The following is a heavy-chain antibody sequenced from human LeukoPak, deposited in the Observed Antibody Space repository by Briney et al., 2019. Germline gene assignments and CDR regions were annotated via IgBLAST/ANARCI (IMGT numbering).Heavy chain of an antibody. Sequence: ASVKVSCKASGYTFTSYDINWVRQATGQGLEWMGWMNPNSGNTGYAQKFQGRVTMTRNTSISTAYMELSSLRSEDTAVYYCARSPRGYDTYYFDYWGQGTLVTVSS. CDR1: GYTFTSYD. CDR3: ARSPRGYDTYYFDY. D-gene: IGHD5-12*01. CDR2: MNPNSGNT. V-gene: IGHV1-8*01. J-gene: IGHJ4*02.